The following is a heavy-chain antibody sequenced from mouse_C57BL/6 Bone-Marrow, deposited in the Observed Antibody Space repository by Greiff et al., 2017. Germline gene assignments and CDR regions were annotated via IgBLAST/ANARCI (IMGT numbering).Heavy chain of an antibody. D-gene: IGHD1-1*01. CDR3: ARDWRCPVSSYAMDY. CDR1: GYTFTSYW. V-gene: IGHV1-64*01. Sequence: QVQLQQPGAELVKPGASVKLSCKASGYTFTSYWMHWVKQRPGQGLEWIGMIHPNSGSTNYNEKFKSKATLTVDKSSSTAYMQLSSLTSEDSAVYYCARDWRCPVSSYAMDYWGQGTSVTVSS. J-gene: IGHJ4*01. CDR2: IHPNSGST.